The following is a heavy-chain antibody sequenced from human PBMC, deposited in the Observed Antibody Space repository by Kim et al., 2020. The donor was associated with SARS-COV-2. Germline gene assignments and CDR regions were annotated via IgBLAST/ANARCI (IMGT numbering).Heavy chain of an antibody. Sequence: GGSLRLSCAASGFSVSTNDMSWVRQAPGKGLEWVATIFGSGATYFADSAKGRFTISRDNSKNTPYLQMNSVRAEDTAAYHCARKLLWFGDNGMDVWGQGTTVTVSS. D-gene: IGHD3-10*01. CDR1: GFSVSTND. CDR2: IFGSGAT. V-gene: IGHV3-53*01. J-gene: IGHJ6*02. CDR3: ARKLLWFGDNGMDV.